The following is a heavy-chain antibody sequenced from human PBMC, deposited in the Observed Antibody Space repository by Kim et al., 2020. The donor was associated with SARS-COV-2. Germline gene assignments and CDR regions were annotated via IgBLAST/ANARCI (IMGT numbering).Heavy chain of an antibody. Sequence: ASVKVSCKASGYTFTGCYMHWVRQAPGQGLEWMGWINPNTGGTNYAQKFQGRVSMTRDTSIRTAYMELSSLRSDDTAVYFCARVGSGSSPFDSWGQGTLVTVSS. CDR2: INPNTGGT. J-gene: IGHJ4*02. D-gene: IGHD1-26*01. CDR1: GYTFTGCY. CDR3: ARVGSGSSPFDS. V-gene: IGHV1-2*02.